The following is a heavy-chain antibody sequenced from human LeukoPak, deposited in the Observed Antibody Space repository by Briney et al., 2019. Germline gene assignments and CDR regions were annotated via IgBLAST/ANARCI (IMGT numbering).Heavy chain of an antibody. CDR3: ARGFGGLIV. Sequence: SETLSLTCTVSGGSIRSYYWSWIRQPPGKGLEWIGYIYYSGSTNYNPSLKSRVTISVDTSKNQFSLKLSSVTAADAAVYYCARGFGGLIVWGQGTLVTVSS. J-gene: IGHJ4*02. D-gene: IGHD4-23*01. CDR1: GGSIRSYY. CDR2: IYYSGST. V-gene: IGHV4-59*01.